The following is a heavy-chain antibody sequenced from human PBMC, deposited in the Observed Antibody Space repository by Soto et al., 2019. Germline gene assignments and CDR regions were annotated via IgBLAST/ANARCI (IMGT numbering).Heavy chain of an antibody. CDR1: GGPFSSYA. D-gene: IGHD3-22*01. CDR2: IIPIFGTA. J-gene: IGHJ3*02. Sequence: SVKVSCNASGGPFSSYAISWVRQAPGQGREWMGGIIPIFGTANYAQKFQGRVTITADKSTSTAYMELSSLRSEDTAVYYCARGITIIVVATPEAFDIWGQGTMVTVSS. CDR3: ARGITIIVVATPEAFDI. V-gene: IGHV1-69*06.